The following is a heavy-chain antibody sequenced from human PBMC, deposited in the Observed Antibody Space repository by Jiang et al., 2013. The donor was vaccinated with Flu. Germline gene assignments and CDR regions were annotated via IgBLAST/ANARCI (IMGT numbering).Heavy chain of an antibody. V-gene: IGHV4-38-2*02. D-gene: IGHD6-19*01. CDR1: GYSISSGYY. J-gene: IGHJ4*02. CDR2: IYHSGST. CDR3: ARDFGSDSDQEFRRRWLGTETYYFDY. Sequence: LLKPSETLSLTCAVSGYSISSGYYWGWIRQPPGKGLEWIGSIYHSGSTYYNPSLKSRVTISVGTSKNQFSLKLSSVTAADTAVYYCARDFGSDSDQEFRRRWLGTETYYFDYWGQGTLVTVSS.